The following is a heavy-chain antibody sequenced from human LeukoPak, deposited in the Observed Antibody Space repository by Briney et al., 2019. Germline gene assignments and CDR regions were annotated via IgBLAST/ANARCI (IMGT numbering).Heavy chain of an antibody. Sequence: PGGSLRLSCAASGFTFSSYWMHWVRQAPGKGLVWASRINTDGSSTSYADSVKGRFTISRDNAKNTLYLQMNSLRAEDTAVYYCAREGFPDAFDIWGQGTMVTVSS. CDR2: INTDGSST. V-gene: IGHV3-74*01. CDR1: GFTFSSYW. J-gene: IGHJ3*02. CDR3: AREGFPDAFDI.